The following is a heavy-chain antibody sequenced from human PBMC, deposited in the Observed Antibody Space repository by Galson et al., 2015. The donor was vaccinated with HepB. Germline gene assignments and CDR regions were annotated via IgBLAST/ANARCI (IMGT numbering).Heavy chain of an antibody. Sequence: SVKVSCKASGYTFTGYYMHWVRQAPGQGLEWMGRINPNSGGTNYAQKFQGRVTMTRDTSISTAYMELSRLRSDDTAVYYCARDNGYCSGGSCYSGMDVWGQGTTVTVSS. D-gene: IGHD2-15*01. J-gene: IGHJ6*02. V-gene: IGHV1-2*06. CDR2: INPNSGGT. CDR3: ARDNGYCSGGSCYSGMDV. CDR1: GYTFTGYY.